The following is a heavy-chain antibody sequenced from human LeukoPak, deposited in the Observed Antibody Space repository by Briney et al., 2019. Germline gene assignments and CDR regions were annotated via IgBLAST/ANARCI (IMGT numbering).Heavy chain of an antibody. J-gene: IGHJ6*04. CDR1: GFTFSSYA. Sequence: GGSLRLSCAASGFTFSSYAMHWVRQAPGKGLEWVAVISSDGSNKYHADSVKGRFTISRDNSKNTLYLQVNSLRAEDTAVYYCAELGITMIGGVWGKGTTVTISS. D-gene: IGHD3-10*02. CDR3: AELGITMIGGV. CDR2: ISSDGSNK. V-gene: IGHV3-30*04.